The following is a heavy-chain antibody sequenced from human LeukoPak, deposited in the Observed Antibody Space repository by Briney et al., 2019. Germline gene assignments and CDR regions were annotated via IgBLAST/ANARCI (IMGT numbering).Heavy chain of an antibody. CDR1: GFTFSSYS. J-gene: IGHJ6*03. CDR2: ISSSSSTI. D-gene: IGHD3-22*01. Sequence: GGSLRLSCAASGFTFSSYSMNWVRQAPGKGLEWVSYISSSSSTIYYADSVKGRFTISRDNAKNSLYLQMNSLRAEDTAVYYCARVGIYYDSSGYQYYYYYYMDVWGKGTTVTISS. V-gene: IGHV3-48*04. CDR3: ARVGIYYDSSGYQYYYYYYMDV.